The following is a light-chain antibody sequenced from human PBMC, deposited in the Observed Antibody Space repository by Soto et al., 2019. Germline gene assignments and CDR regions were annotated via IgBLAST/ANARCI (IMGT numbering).Light chain of an antibody. J-gene: IGLJ1*01. V-gene: IGLV2-23*02. CDR1: TRHVGSYNL. CDR2: EVN. CDR3: CSYAGTVAYV. Sequence: QSALTQPASVSGSPGQSITISCPRTTRHVGSYNLVSWYQQLPGKAPKVIICEVNKRPSGVSYRFSGSKSGNTASLTISGLQTEDEADYYCCSYAGTVAYVFGTGTKVTVL.